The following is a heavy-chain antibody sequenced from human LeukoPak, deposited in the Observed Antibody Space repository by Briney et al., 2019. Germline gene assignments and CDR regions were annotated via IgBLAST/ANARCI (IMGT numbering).Heavy chain of an antibody. CDR2: IYYSGST. V-gene: IGHV4-31*03. CDR3: AREALWRYFDL. Sequence: PSETLSLTCTVSGGSISSGGYYWSWIRQHPGKGLEWIGYIYYSGSTYHNPSLKSRVTISVDTSKNQFSLKLSSVTAADTAVYYCAREALWRYFDLWGRGTLVTVSS. CDR1: GGSISSGGYY. D-gene: IGHD3-16*01. J-gene: IGHJ2*01.